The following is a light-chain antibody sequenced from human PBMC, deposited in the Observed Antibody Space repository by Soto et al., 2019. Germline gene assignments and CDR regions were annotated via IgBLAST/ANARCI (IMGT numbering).Light chain of an antibody. J-gene: IGKJ5*01. CDR3: QQDNNWPPIP. CDR1: QSLSSN. Sequence: SAATVSVKKGDTATLSCWSSQSLSSNLAWYQQKPGQAPRLLIYGASTRATDIPARFSGSGSGTEFTLTISSLQSEDFAVYYCQQDNNWPPIPFGQGTRLEIK. CDR2: GAS. V-gene: IGKV3-15*01.